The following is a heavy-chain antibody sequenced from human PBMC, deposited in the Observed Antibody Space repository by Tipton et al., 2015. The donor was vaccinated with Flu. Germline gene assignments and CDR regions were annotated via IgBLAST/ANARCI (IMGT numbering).Heavy chain of an antibody. CDR1: GFTFSSYA. V-gene: IGHV3-23*01. D-gene: IGHD2-8*01. J-gene: IGHJ6*02. CDR3: AKDRGYCNNGICYRNYYGMDV. Sequence: SGFTFSSYAMSWVRQAPGKGLEWVSAISGSGGSTYYADSVKGRFTISRDNSKNTLSLQMNSLRAEDTAIYYCAKDRGYCNNGICYRNYYGMDVWGQGTTVTVSS. CDR2: ISGSGGST.